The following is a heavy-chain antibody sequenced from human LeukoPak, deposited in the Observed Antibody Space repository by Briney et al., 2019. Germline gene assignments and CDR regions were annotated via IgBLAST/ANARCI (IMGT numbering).Heavy chain of an antibody. V-gene: IGHV1-18*01. Sequence: GASVKVSCKASGGTFSSYAISWVRQAPGQGLEWMGWISAYNGNTNYAQKLQGRVTMTTDTSTSTAYMELRSLRSDDTAVYYCARGRRTGGAFDIWGQGTMVTVSS. J-gene: IGHJ3*02. D-gene: IGHD1-1*01. CDR2: ISAYNGNT. CDR3: ARGRRTGGAFDI. CDR1: GGTFSSYA.